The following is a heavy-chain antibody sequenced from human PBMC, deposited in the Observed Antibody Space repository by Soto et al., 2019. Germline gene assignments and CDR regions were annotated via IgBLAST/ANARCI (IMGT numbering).Heavy chain of an antibody. CDR2: ISYDGSNK. J-gene: IGHJ4*02. Sequence: SLRLSCAASGFTCSSFVMHWVRQAPGKGLEWVAMISYDGSNKNYADSVKGRFTISRDNSKNTLYLQMNSLRAEDTAKYFCARDVMTSVTEDYWGQGTLVTVSS. D-gene: IGHD4-17*01. CDR3: ARDVMTSVTEDY. V-gene: IGHV3-30-3*01. CDR1: GFTCSSFV.